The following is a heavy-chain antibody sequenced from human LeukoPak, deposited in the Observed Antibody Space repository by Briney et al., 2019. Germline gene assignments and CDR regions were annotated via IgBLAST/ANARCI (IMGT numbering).Heavy chain of an antibody. J-gene: IGHJ5*02. CDR2: IYYSGRT. CDR3: AGDRWGNWFDP. V-gene: IGHV4-59*01. D-gene: IGHD5-24*01. Sequence: PSETLSLTCTVSGGSISSYYWSWIRQPPGKGLEWIGNIYYSGRTNYNPSPKSRVTISVDTSKNHFSLKLSSVTAADTAVYYCAGDRWGNWFDPWGQGTLVTVSS. CDR1: GGSISSYY.